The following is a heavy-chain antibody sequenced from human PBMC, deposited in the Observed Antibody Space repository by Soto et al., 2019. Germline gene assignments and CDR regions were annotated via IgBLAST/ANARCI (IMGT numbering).Heavy chain of an antibody. CDR3: AKEGSSFYFYYGLDV. CDR2: ISDSGGE. D-gene: IGHD6-6*01. V-gene: IGHV3-23*01. Sequence: EVQLLESGGGLVQPGGSLRLSCVASGFTFSNYAMTWVRQAPGKGLEWVSGISDSGGEYYADSVKGRFTISRDNSKNTLYLQMNSLRADDTAVYYCAKEGSSFYFYYGLDVWGQGTTVTVSS. J-gene: IGHJ6*02. CDR1: GFTFSNYA.